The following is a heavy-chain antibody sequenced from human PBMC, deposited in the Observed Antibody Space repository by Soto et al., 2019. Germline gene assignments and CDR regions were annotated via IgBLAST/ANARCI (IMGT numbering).Heavy chain of an antibody. CDR3: AGIGEDVYYGMDV. D-gene: IGHD2-21*01. J-gene: IGHJ6*02. CDR1: GGSIRSYY. V-gene: IGHV4-4*07. Sequence: ETLSLTCSVPGGSIRSYYWNWLRQPAGKGLEWIGRIYSRGDTNYNPSVKSRVTMSVDTSKNEFSLRLNSVTAADTAVYYCAGIGEDVYYGMDVWGQGTTVTVSS. CDR2: IYSRGDT.